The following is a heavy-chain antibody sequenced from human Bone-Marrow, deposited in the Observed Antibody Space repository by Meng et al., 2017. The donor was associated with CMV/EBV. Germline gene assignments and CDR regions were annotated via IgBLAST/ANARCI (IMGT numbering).Heavy chain of an antibody. CDR1: GYSISSGYY. CDR3: AREKGNYGGAYNWFDP. CDR2: IYHSGST. J-gene: IGHJ5*02. V-gene: IGHV4-38-2*02. D-gene: IGHD4-23*01. Sequence: SETLSLTCTVSGYSISSGYYWGWIRQPPGKGLEWIGSIYHSGSTYYNPSLKSRVTISVDTSKNQFSLKLSSVTAADTAVYYCAREKGNYGGAYNWFDPWGQGTLVTVSS.